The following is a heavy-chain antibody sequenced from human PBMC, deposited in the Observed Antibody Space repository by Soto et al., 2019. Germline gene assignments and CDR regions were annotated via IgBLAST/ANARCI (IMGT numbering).Heavy chain of an antibody. CDR2: ISYGGVNK. V-gene: IGHV3-30-3*01. Sequence: QVQLVESGGGVVQPGGSLRLSCAASGFTFSTSVMLWVRQAPGKGLEWMAIISYGGVNKYYADSVKGRFTISRDISESTLYLQMNSLRTEDTAVYYCAREEFEDGRGHFDYWGQGTLVSVSS. D-gene: IGHD3-22*01. CDR1: GFTFSTSV. J-gene: IGHJ4*02. CDR3: AREEFEDGRGHFDY.